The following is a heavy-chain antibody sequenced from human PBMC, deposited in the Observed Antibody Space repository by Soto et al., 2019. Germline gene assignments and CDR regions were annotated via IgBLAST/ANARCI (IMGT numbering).Heavy chain of an antibody. V-gene: IGHV3-23*01. CDR2: ISGSGGST. D-gene: IGHD2-15*01. Sequence: PGGSLRLSCAASGFTFTSYGMSWVRQAPGKGLERVSGISGSGGSTYYADSVKGRFTISRDNAKNTLYLQMNSLRAEDTAEYYCAKSGAYDRYYFDYWGQGTLVTVSS. J-gene: IGHJ4*02. CDR3: AKSGAYDRYYFDY. CDR1: GFTFTSYG.